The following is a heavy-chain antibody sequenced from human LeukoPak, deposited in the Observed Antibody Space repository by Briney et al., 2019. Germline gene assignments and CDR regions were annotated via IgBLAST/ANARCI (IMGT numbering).Heavy chain of an antibody. CDR3: ASDSSNSDTPAYYYGMDV. CDR1: GFTFSSYE. V-gene: IGHV3-48*03. Sequence: PGGSLRLSCAASGFTFSSYEMNWVRQAPGKRLEWVSYISSSGSTIYYADSVKGRFTISRDNAKNSLYLQMNSLRAEDTAVYYCASDSSNSDTPAYYYGMDVWGQGTTVTVSS. D-gene: IGHD6-13*01. J-gene: IGHJ6*02. CDR2: ISSSGSTI.